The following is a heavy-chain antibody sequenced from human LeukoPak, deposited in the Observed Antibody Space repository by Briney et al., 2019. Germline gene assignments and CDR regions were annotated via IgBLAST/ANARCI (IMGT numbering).Heavy chain of an antibody. CDR2: INPNSDGT. CDR3: ARGPKYYYSSGSKWIHLFDY. J-gene: IGHJ4*02. V-gene: IGHV1-2*04. D-gene: IGHD3-10*01. Sequence: ASVKVSCKASGYTFTGYYMHWVRRAPGQGLEWMGWINPNSDGTNYAQKFQGWVTMTRDTSISTAYMELSRLRSDDTAVYYCARGPKYYYSSGSKWIHLFDYWGQGTLVTVSS. CDR1: GYTFTGYY.